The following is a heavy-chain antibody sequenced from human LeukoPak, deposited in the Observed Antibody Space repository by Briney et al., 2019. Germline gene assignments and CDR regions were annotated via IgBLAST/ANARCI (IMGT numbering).Heavy chain of an antibody. J-gene: IGHJ6*03. CDR1: GYTFTGYY. CDR3: ARDPYYYDSSGYYQNYYYYMDV. Sequence: GASVKVSCKASGYTFTGYYMHWVRQAPGQGLEWMGRINPNSGGTSYAQKFQGRVTMTRDTSISTAYMELSRLRSDDTAVYYCARDPYYYDSSGYYQNYYYYMDVWGKGTTVTVSS. V-gene: IGHV1-2*06. CDR2: INPNSGGT. D-gene: IGHD3-22*01.